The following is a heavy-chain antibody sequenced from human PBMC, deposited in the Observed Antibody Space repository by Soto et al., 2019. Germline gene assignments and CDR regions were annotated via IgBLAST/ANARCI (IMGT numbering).Heavy chain of an antibody. V-gene: IGHV3-66*01. J-gene: IGHJ6*03. CDR1: GFTVTSKY. CDR3: ASDDVHCSGGRCYGVPMDV. D-gene: IGHD2-15*01. CDR2: IRSGGST. Sequence: DVQLVESGGGLVQPGGSLTLSCAGSGFTVTSKYMSWVRQAPGKGLEWVSLIRSGGSTFYAAYVKGSFSISRDNSKNTVYLQSNRLRAEATSVYYCASDDVHCSGGRCYGVPMDVWGKGTTVTVSS.